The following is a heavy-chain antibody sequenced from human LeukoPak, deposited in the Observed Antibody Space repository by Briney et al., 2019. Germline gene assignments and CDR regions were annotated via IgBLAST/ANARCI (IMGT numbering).Heavy chain of an antibody. J-gene: IGHJ5*02. Sequence: GGSLRLSCAASGFTFSSYGMSWVRQAPGKGLEWVSAVSGSGGSTYYADSVKGRFTISRDNAKNSLYLQMNSLRGEDTAVYYCARGADWFDPWGQGTLVTVSS. CDR3: ARGADWFDP. CDR2: VSGSGGST. V-gene: IGHV3-23*01. CDR1: GFTFSSYG. D-gene: IGHD3-16*01.